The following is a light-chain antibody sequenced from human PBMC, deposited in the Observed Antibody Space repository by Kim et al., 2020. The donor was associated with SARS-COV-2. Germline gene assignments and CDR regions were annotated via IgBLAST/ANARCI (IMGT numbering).Light chain of an antibody. CDR2: DVS. Sequence: HSITISGTVTSSDVVCYNYVSWYQQHPGKAPKLMIYDVSNRPSGVSNRFSGSKSGNTASLTISGLQAEDEADYYCSSYTSSSTLVVFGGGTQLTVL. CDR3: SSYTSSSTLVV. J-gene: IGLJ2*01. V-gene: IGLV2-14*03. CDR1: SSDVVCYNY.